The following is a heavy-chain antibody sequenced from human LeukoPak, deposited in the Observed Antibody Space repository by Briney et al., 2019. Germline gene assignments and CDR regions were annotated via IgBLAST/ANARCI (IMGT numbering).Heavy chain of an antibody. Sequence: GGSQRLSCAASGFSVSNNYMSWVRQAPGKGLEWVSVIYSGDSTYYADSVKGRFTISRDNSKNTLYLQMDSLRAEDTAVYYCARGSGNGYYSHWGQGALVTVSS. CDR1: GFSVSNNY. D-gene: IGHD3-22*01. CDR2: IYSGDST. J-gene: IGHJ4*02. V-gene: IGHV3-66*01. CDR3: ARGSGNGYYSH.